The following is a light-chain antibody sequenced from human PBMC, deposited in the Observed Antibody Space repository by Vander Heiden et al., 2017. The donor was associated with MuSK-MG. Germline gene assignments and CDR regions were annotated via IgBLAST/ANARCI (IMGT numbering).Light chain of an antibody. CDR1: QNICNY. J-gene: IGKJ4*01. V-gene: IGKV1-39*01. CDR2: AAT. Sequence: IQVAQSPSSLSASVGDRVTIICRATQNICNYLNWYQQKVGKAPQLLIYAATSLQSGVPSRFSGSGSGTEFTLSISSLQREDFATYYCQQGYTKPLTFGGGTKVEIK. CDR3: QQGYTKPLT.